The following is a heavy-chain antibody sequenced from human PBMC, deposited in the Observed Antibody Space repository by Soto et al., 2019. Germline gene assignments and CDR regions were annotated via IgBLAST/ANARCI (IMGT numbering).Heavy chain of an antibody. D-gene: IGHD1-26*01. V-gene: IGHV3-74*01. J-gene: IGHJ4*02. CDR2: IAYDESTT. CDR1: GFTFSNYW. Sequence: GGTLTLSCGASGFTFSNYWVNWIRQAPGKGLVWVSRIAYDESTTTYADSVKGRFTISRDNAENTLYLQMNSLRAEDTAVYYCARGGGRHAHPPVYWGQGTLVTVSS. CDR3: ARGGGRHAHPPVY.